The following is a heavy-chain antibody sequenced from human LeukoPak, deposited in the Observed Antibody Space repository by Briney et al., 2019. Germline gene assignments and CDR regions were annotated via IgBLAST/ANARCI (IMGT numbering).Heavy chain of an antibody. CDR1: GGTFSSYA. D-gene: IGHD2-15*01. J-gene: IGHJ4*02. CDR2: IIPIFGTA. V-gene: IGHV1-69*06. Sequence: LVKVSCKASGGTFSSYAISWVRQAPGQGLEWMGRIIPIFGTANYAQKFQGRVTITADKSTSTAYMELSSLRSEDTAVYYCARDDDCSGGSCYSDYWGQGTLVTVSS. CDR3: ARDDDCSGGSCYSDY.